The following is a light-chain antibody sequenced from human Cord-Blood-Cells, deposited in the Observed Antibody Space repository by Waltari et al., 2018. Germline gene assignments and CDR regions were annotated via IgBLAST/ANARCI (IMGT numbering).Light chain of an antibody. Sequence: SYELTQPPSVSVSPAQTASITCSGDQSGDKYSCWYQQKLRQSPVLCIYQDSKRPSGIPERFSGSNAGNTATLTISGTQAMDEADYYCQAWDSSTAVFGTGTKVTVL. V-gene: IGLV3-1*01. J-gene: IGLJ1*01. CDR1: QSGDKY. CDR3: QAWDSSTAV. CDR2: QDS.